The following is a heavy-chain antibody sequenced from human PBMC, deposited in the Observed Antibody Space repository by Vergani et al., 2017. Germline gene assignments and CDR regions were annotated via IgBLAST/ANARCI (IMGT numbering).Heavy chain of an antibody. CDR2: IYHSGST. Sequence: QVQLQESGPGLVKPSETLSLTCTVSGYSISSGYYWGWIRQPPGKGLEWIGSIYHSGSTYYNPSLKSRVTISVDTSKNQFSLTLSSVTAADTAVYYCARANTAMVWFDYWGQGTLVTVSS. CDR3: ARANTAMVWFDY. D-gene: IGHD5-18*01. J-gene: IGHJ4*02. CDR1: GYSISSGYY. V-gene: IGHV4-38-2*02.